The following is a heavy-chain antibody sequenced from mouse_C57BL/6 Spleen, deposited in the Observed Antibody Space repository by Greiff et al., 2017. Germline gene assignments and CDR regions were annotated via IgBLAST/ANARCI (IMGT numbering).Heavy chain of an antibody. D-gene: IGHD2-2*01. J-gene: IGHJ3*01. CDR2: IDPSDSYT. CDR3: ARGGGYDFAY. V-gene: IGHV1-50*01. Sequence: QVHVKQPGAELVKPGASVKLSCKASGYTFTSYWMQWVKQRPGQGLEWIGEIDPSDSYTNYNQKFKGKATLTVDTSSSTAYMQLSSLTSEDSAVYYCARGGGYDFAYWGQGTLVTVSA. CDR1: GYTFTSYW.